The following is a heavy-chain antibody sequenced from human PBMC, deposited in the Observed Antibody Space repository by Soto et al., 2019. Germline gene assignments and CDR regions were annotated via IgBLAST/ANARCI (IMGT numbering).Heavy chain of an antibody. J-gene: IGHJ6*02. D-gene: IGHD3-3*01. V-gene: IGHV3-7*05. CDR2: IKQDGSEK. Sequence: GSLRLSCAASGFTFSSYWMSWVRQAPGKGLELVANIKQDGSEKYYVGSVKGRFTILRDNAKKALYLQMNSLRDEDTAVYYCARGFDFWSGYFLYYYYYGMDVWGQGTTVTVSS. CDR1: GFTFSSYW. CDR3: ARGFDFWSGYFLYYYYYGMDV.